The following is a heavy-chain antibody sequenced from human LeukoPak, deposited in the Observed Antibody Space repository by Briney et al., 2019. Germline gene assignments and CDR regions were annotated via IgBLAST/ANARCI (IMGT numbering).Heavy chain of an antibody. Sequence: PWETLSLTRTVSGGSITSYYWNWIRQAPGKGLEWLGYIYNIGRTNYNPSLRNRITMSLDTSTNQFSLKVSSLTAADTAMYYCARSSDIYYFDYWGQGTLVTVSS. V-gene: IGHV4-59*12. CDR3: ARSSDIYYFDY. J-gene: IGHJ4*02. CDR1: GGSITSYY. CDR2: IYNIGRT. D-gene: IGHD3-3*02.